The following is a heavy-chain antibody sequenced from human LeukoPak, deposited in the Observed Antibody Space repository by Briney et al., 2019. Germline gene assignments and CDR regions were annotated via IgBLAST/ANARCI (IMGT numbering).Heavy chain of an antibody. CDR1: GYTFTGYY. D-gene: IGHD6-19*01. Sequence: ASVKVSCKASGYTFTGYYMHWMRQAPGQGLEWMGWINPNSGGTNYAQKFQGRVTMTRDTSISTAYMELSRLRSDDTAVYYCARNQMGIAVAGLFDYWGQGTLVTVSS. CDR3: ARNQMGIAVAGLFDY. CDR2: INPNSGGT. V-gene: IGHV1-2*02. J-gene: IGHJ4*02.